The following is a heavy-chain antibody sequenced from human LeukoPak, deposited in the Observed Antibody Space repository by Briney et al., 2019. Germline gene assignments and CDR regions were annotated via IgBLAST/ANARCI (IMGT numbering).Heavy chain of an antibody. J-gene: IGHJ4*02. Sequence: GPTLAYPTQTLTLTCSFFGLALSTRGVGVGWIRQPPGNALEWLALLYWNDDKRYSPSLKSRPTITNDTSKNQVVLTMTHMDPVDTATYYCAHSPMLAQQEGFFDYWGQGTLVTVSS. V-gene: IGHV2-5*01. CDR2: LYWNDDK. D-gene: IGHD6-13*01. CDR1: GLALSTRGVG. CDR3: AHSPMLAQQEGFFDY.